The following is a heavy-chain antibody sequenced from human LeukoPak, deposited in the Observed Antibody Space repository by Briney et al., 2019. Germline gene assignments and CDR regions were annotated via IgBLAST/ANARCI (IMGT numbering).Heavy chain of an antibody. CDR1: GGTFSSYA. D-gene: IGHD4-23*01. V-gene: IGHV1-69*13. J-gene: IGHJ4*02. CDR3: ARVGMYGGNLFLDY. CDR2: IIPIFGTA. Sequence: ASVKVSCKASGGTFSSYAISWVRQAPGQGLEWMGGIIPIFGTANYAQKFQGRVTITADESTSTAYMELSSLRSEDTAVYYCARVGMYGGNLFLDYWGQGTLVTVSS.